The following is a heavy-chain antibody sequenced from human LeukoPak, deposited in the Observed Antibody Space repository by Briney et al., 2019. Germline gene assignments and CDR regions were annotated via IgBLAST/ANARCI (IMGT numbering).Heavy chain of an antibody. CDR3: ARGDYYDSSGYFPGMNY. D-gene: IGHD3-22*01. V-gene: IGHV1-18*01. J-gene: IGHJ4*02. Sequence: ASVNVSCKASGYTFTNYAITWVRQAPGQGLEWMGWISDYNGNTNYAQKFQGRVTMTTDTSTSTAYMELRSLRSDDTAVYYCARGDYYDSSGYFPGMNYWGQGTLVTVSS. CDR2: ISDYNGNT. CDR1: GYTFTNYA.